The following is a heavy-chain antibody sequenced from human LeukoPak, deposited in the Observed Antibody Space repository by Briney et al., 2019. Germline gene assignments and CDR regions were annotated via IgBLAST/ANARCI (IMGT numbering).Heavy chain of an antibody. CDR3: ARDGSGDYGDFLDALDI. CDR1: GFTFSSYA. D-gene: IGHD4-17*01. V-gene: IGHV3-30-3*01. J-gene: IGHJ3*02. Sequence: GGSLRLSCAASGFTFSSYAMHWVRQAPGKGLEWVAVISYDGSNKYYADSVKGRFTISRDNSKNTLYLQMNSLRAEDTAVYYCARDGSGDYGDFLDALDIWGQGTMVTVSS. CDR2: ISYDGSNK.